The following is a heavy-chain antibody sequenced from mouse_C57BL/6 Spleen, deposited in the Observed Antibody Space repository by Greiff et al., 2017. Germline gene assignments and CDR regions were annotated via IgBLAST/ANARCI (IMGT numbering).Heavy chain of an antibody. CDR2: INPGSGGT. D-gene: IGHD1-1*01. V-gene: IGHV1-54*01. CDR3: ARRGVGAMDY. CDR1: GYAFTNYL. Sequence: QVQLQQSGAELVRPGTSVKVSCKASGYAFTNYLIEWVKQRPGQGLAWIGVINPGSGGTNYNEKFKGKATLTADKSSSTAYMQLSSLTSEDSAVYFCARRGVGAMDYWGQGTSVTVSS. J-gene: IGHJ4*01.